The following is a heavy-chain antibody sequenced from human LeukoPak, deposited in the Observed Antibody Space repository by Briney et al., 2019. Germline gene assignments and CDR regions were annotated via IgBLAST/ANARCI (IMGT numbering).Heavy chain of an antibody. CDR1: GGSFSGYY. CDR3: AREGSHDAFDI. D-gene: IGHD1-26*01. Sequence: SETLSLTCAVYGGSFSGYYWSWIRQPPGKGLEWIGEINHSGSTNYNPSLKSRVTISVDTSKNQFSLKLSSVTAADTAVYYCAREGSHDAFDIWGQGTMITVSS. V-gene: IGHV4-34*01. J-gene: IGHJ3*02. CDR2: INHSGST.